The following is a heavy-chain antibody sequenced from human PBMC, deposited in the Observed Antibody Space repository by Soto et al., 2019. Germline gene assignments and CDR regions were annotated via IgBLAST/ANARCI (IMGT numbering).Heavy chain of an antibody. Sequence: PSETLSLTCTVSGGSTSSYYWGWIRQPPGKALEWIGYFFYGGTSNYNPSLRSRVTISGDTAENQLSLRLTSVTAADTAVYYCARISAYSSGWYTYYFDYWGHGILVTVS. CDR2: FFYGGTS. J-gene: IGHJ4*01. CDR3: ARISAYSSGWYTYYFDY. V-gene: IGHV4-59*01. D-gene: IGHD6-13*01. CDR1: GGSTSSYY.